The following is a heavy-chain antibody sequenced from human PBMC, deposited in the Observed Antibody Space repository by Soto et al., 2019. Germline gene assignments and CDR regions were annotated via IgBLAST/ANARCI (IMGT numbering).Heavy chain of an antibody. V-gene: IGHV1-18*01. Sequence: QGQLVQSGGEVKNPGASVKVSCQASGYTFSDYAISWVRQAPGQGLEWMGWISASTRNTDQAQNFQRRVNLTLDTSTNTAYTEMRSLISDDTAVYYWVRCYCSVGSCYAAWHCDLCGRGTLVTVSS. CDR1: GYTFSDYA. CDR3: VRCYCSVGSCYAAWHCDL. D-gene: IGHD2-15*01. J-gene: IGHJ2*01. CDR2: ISASTRNT.